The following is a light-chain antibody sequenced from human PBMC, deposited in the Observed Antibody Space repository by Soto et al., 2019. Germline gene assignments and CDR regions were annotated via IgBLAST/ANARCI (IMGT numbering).Light chain of an antibody. V-gene: IGLV2-14*01. J-gene: IGLJ1*01. Sequence: QSALTQPASVSGSPGQSITISCTGSISDVGRYNYVSWYQHHPGKAPKLMIYEVSNRPSGVSNRFSGSKSGNTASLTISGLQAEDEADYHCSSYTNSSTLYVFGTGTKLTVL. CDR2: EVS. CDR3: SSYTNSSTLYV. CDR1: ISDVGRYNY.